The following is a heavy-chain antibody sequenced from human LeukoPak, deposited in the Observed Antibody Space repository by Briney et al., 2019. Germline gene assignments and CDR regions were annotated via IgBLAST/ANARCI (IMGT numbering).Heavy chain of an antibody. CDR1: GFTFSRYT. CDR3: ARDMVRGVMSRPYYFDY. V-gene: IGHV3-21*01. CDR2: ISSSSSYI. D-gene: IGHD3-10*01. J-gene: IGHJ4*02. Sequence: PGGSLRLSCAASGFTFSRYTMNWVRQAPGKGLEWVSSISSSSSYIYYADSVKGRFTISRDNAKNSLYLQMNSLRAEDTAVYYCARDMVRGVMSRPYYFDYWGQGTLVTVSS.